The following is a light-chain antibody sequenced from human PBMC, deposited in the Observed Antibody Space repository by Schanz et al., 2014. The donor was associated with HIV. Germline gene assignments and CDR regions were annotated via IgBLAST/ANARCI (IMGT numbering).Light chain of an antibody. CDR1: QSLSSN. J-gene: IGKJ1*01. CDR3: QQYDRSSWT. V-gene: IGKV3-15*01. Sequence: EILMTQSPATLSVSPGERATVSCRASQSLSSNVAWYQQKPGQAPRLVIYGAATRATGIPGRFSGSGSGTEFTLTISSLQPDDFATYYCQQYDRSSWTFGLGTKVEI. CDR2: GAA.